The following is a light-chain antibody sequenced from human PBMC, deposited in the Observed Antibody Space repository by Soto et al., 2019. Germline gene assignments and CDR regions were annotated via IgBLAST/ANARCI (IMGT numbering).Light chain of an antibody. CDR1: QSVLYSSNNKNY. CDR3: QQYYTTPFT. V-gene: IGKV4-1*01. J-gene: IGKJ3*01. Sequence: DIVMTQSPDSLAVSLGERATINCKSSQSVLYSSNNKNYLAWYQQKPGQPPTLLIYWASTRESVVPDRFSGSGCATDFTLTISSLQAEDVALYYCQQYYTTPFTFGPGTKVDIK. CDR2: WAS.